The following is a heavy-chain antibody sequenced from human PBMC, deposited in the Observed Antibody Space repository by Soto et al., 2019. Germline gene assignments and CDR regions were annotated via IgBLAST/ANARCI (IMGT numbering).Heavy chain of an antibody. D-gene: IGHD3-3*01. CDR3: ARNPAYYDFWSGYWFDP. Sequence: ASVKVSCKASGYTFTSNGISWVRQAPGQGLEWMGWISAYNGNTNYAQKLQGRVTMTTDTSTSTAYMELRSLRSDDTAVYYCARNPAYYDFWSGYWFDPWGQGTLVTVSS. CDR2: ISAYNGNT. J-gene: IGHJ5*02. V-gene: IGHV1-18*01. CDR1: GYTFTSNG.